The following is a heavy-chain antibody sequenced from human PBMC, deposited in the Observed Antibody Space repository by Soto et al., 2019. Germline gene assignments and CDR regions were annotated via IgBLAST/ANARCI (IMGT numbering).Heavy chain of an antibody. Sequence: GGSLRLSCAASGGNFSSYGMHWVRQAPGKGLEWVAVIWYDGSNKYYADSVKGRFTISRDNSKNTLYLQMNSLRAEDTAVYYCARDAYYYGSGSYYNPRPGYGMDVWGQGTTVTVSS. D-gene: IGHD3-10*01. CDR2: IWYDGSNK. CDR3: ARDAYYYGSGSYYNPRPGYGMDV. V-gene: IGHV3-33*08. CDR1: GGNFSSYG. J-gene: IGHJ6*02.